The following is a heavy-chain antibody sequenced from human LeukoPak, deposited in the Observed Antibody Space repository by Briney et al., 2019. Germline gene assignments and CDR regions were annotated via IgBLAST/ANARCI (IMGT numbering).Heavy chain of an antibody. CDR1: GGSISSSNW. D-gene: IGHD6-19*01. Sequence: PSETLSLTCAVSGGSISSSNWWSWVRQPPGKGLEWIGEIYHSGSTNYNPSLKSRVTISVDKSRNQFSLKLSSVTAADTAVYYCARDISSGRIHWFDPWGQGTLVTVSS. V-gene: IGHV4-4*02. CDR2: IYHSGST. J-gene: IGHJ5*02. CDR3: ARDISSGRIHWFDP.